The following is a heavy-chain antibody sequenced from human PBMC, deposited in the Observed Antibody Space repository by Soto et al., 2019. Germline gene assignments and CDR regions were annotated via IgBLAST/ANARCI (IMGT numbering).Heavy chain of an antibody. CDR2: ISYDGSNK. J-gene: IGHJ4*02. Sequence: GGSLRLSCAASGFTFSSYAMHWVRQAPGKGLEWVAVISYDGSNKYYADSVKGRFTISRDNPKNTLYLQMNSLRAEDTAVYYCAKEGQGEPWVDYWGQGTLVTVSS. CDR1: GFTFSSYA. D-gene: IGHD3-16*01. CDR3: AKEGQGEPWVDY. V-gene: IGHV3-30-3*01.